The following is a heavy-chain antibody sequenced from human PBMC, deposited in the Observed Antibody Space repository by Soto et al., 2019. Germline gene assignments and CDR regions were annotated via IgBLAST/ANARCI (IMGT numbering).Heavy chain of an antibody. CDR3: AKDGGDSLAPRDVFAI. J-gene: IGHJ6*02. V-gene: IGHV3-23*01. D-gene: IGHD5-18*01. CDR2: ISGSGGST. CDR1: GFTFSTYA. Sequence: GGSLRLSCEASGFTFSTYAMNWVRQAPGKGLEWVSGISGSGGSTDYADSVKGRLVISRDNSKNTVYLQMNSLRAEDTAVYYCAKDGGDSLAPRDVFAISGRGTNVIVSS.